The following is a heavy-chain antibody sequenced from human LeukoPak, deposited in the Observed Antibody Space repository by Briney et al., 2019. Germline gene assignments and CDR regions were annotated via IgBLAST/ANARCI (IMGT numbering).Heavy chain of an antibody. Sequence: GGSLRLSCAASGFTFSSYSMNWVRQAPGKGLEWVSSISSSSSYIYYADSVKGRFTISRDNAKNSLYLQMNSLRAEDTAVYYCARDRPRDSSGYPAWYFDLWGRGTLVTVSS. V-gene: IGHV3-21*01. CDR1: GFTFSSYS. CDR3: ARDRPRDSSGYPAWYFDL. J-gene: IGHJ2*01. D-gene: IGHD3-22*01. CDR2: ISSSSSYI.